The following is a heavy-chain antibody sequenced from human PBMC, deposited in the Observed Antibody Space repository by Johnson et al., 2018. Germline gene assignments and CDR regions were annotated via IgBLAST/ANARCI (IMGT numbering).Heavy chain of an antibody. J-gene: IGHJ6*03. CDR1: GFTFSSYG. CDR3: ANDLSATGYYLDV. Sequence: QVQLVQSGGGVVQPGRSLRLSCAASGFTFSSYGMHWVRQAPGKGLEWVAVISYDGSIKYYADSVKGRFTISRDNSKNTRYLQMNSLRAEETAVFYWANDLSATGYYLDVWGKGTTVSVSS. CDR2: ISYDGSIK. V-gene: IGHV3-30*18.